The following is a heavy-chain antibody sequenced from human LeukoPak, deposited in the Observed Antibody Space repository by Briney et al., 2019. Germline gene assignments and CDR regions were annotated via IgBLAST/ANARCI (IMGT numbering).Heavy chain of an antibody. CDR3: ARDWTDGNY. V-gene: IGHV3-66*01. J-gene: IGHJ4*02. Sequence: GGSLRPSCAASGFTVSSNYMSWVRQAPGKGLEWVSVIYSGGSTYYADSVKGRFTISRDNSKNTLYLQMNSLRAEDTAVYYCARDWTDGNYWGQGTLVTVSS. D-gene: IGHD3/OR15-3a*01. CDR2: IYSGGST. CDR1: GFTVSSNY.